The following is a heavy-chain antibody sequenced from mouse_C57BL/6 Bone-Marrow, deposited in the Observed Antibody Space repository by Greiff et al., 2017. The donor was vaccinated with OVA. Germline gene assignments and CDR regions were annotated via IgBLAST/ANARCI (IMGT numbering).Heavy chain of an antibody. Sequence: EVKLMESGGGLVQPGGSMKLSCVASGFTFSNYWMNWVRQSPEKGLEWVAQIRLKSDNYATHYAESVKGRFTISRDDSKSRVYLQMNNLRAEDTGSYFGTGVGSSYYWYFDVWGTGTTVTVSS. CDR1: GFTFSNYW. J-gene: IGHJ1*03. CDR3: TGVGSSYYWYFDV. CDR2: IRLKSDNYAT. D-gene: IGHD1-1*01. V-gene: IGHV6-3*01.